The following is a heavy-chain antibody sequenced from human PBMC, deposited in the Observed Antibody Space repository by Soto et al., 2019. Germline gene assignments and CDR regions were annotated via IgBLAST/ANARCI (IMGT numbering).Heavy chain of an antibody. J-gene: IGHJ6*02. CDR2: TYYTSKSST. CDR1: GDSVSSNSVA. Sequence: QLHLQQSGPGLVKPSQTLSPTCANSGDSVSSNSVAWNWIPQSPSRGLEWLGRTYYTSKSSTKYAVSVKSRITINPDTSNNQFSLQLTSVTPEDTAVYYCARGDQAMYVWGQGTTVTVSS. V-gene: IGHV6-1*01. CDR3: ARGDQAMYV.